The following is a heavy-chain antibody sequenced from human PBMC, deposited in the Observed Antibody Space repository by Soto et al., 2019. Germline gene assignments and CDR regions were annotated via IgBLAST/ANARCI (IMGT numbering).Heavy chain of an antibody. V-gene: IGHV4-59*01. CDR2: VYYNGDT. Sequence: QVQLQESGPGLVKPSETLSLTCTVSGGSTHGYYWAWIRQPPVKGLEWMGYVYYNGDTNYNPSLKSRVTISVDASKNQFSLTLTSVTPADTAVYYCARGHGHGGSSFDFWGQGTLVTVSS. D-gene: IGHD2-15*01. CDR1: GGSTHGYY. J-gene: IGHJ4*02. CDR3: ARGHGHGGSSFDF.